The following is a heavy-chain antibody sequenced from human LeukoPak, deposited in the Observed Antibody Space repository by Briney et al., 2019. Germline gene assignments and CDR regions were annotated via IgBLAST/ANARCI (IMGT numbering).Heavy chain of an antibody. CDR2: ISYDGSNK. Sequence: PGGSLRLSCAASGFTFSSYAMHWLRQAPGKGLEWVAVISYDGSNKYYADSVKGRFTISRDNSKNTLYLQMNSLRAEDTAVYYCARDPIAVAGYFDYWGQGTLVTVSS. V-gene: IGHV3-30*04. D-gene: IGHD6-19*01. CDR3: ARDPIAVAGYFDY. CDR1: GFTFSSYA. J-gene: IGHJ4*02.